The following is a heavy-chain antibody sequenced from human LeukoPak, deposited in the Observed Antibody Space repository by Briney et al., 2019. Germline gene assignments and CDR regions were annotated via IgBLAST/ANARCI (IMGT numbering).Heavy chain of an antibody. D-gene: IGHD3-10*01. J-gene: IGHJ5*02. CDR3: ARACGSGHKRPTAILNWFDP. V-gene: IGHV4-34*01. CDR2: INHSGST. CDR1: GGSFSGYY. Sequence: TSETLSLTCAVYGGSFSGYYWSWIRQPPGKGLEWIGEINHSGSTNYNPSLKSRVTISVDTSKNQFSLKLSSVTAADTAVHYCARACGSGHKRPTAILNWFDPWGQGTLVTVSS.